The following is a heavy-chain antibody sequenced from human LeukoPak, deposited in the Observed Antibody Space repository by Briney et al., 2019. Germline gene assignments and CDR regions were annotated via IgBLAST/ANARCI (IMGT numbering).Heavy chain of an antibody. CDR3: ARSVWKQLGPI. CDR1: GGSFSGYY. CDR2: INHSGST. V-gene: IGHV4-34*01. Sequence: PSETLSLTCAVYGGSFSGYYWSWIRQPPGKGLEWIGEINHSGSTNYNPSLKSRVTISVDTSKNQFSLKLSSVTAADTAVYYCARSVWKQLGPIWGQGTMVTVSS. D-gene: IGHD6-13*01. J-gene: IGHJ3*02.